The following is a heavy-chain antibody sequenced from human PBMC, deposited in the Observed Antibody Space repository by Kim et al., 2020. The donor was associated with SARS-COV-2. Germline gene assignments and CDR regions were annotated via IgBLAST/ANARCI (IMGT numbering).Heavy chain of an antibody. D-gene: IGHD3-3*01. V-gene: IGHV1-3*01. Sequence: ASVKVSCKASGYIFGTYAMHWVRQAPGQGLEWMGWINAGNGGTIYSQKFQGRVTITRDTSASTVYMALSSLTSEDTAVYYCARGGDFWNFINYWFDPWGQGTLVTVSS. CDR1: GYIFGTYA. CDR2: INAGNGGT. CDR3: ARGGDFWNFINYWFDP. J-gene: IGHJ5*02.